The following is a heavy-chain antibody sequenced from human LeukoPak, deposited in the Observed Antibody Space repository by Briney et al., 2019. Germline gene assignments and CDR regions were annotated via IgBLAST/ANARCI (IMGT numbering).Heavy chain of an antibody. V-gene: IGHV1-3*01. J-gene: IGHJ4*02. CDR1: GYTFTSYA. CDR3: ARVMYYYDSSGYPLY. D-gene: IGHD3-22*01. CDR2: INAGNGNT. Sequence: GASVKVSCKASGYTFTSYAMHWVRQAPGQRLEWMGWINAGNGNTKYSQKFQGRVTITRDTSASTAYMELGSLRSEDTAVYYCARVMYYYDSSGYPLYWGQGTLVTVSS.